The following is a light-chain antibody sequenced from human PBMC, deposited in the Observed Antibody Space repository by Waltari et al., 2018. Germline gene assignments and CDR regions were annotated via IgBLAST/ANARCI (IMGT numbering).Light chain of an antibody. CDR1: QSISKY. Sequence: ELVLTQSPGTLSLSPGESATLSCRASQSISKYLAWYQQRPGQAPRLLIYAASNRATGIPDRFSGGGSGTDFSLTISRLEPEDFVVYYCQHHVRLPATFGQGTKVEIK. V-gene: IGKV3-20*01. J-gene: IGKJ1*01. CDR3: QHHVRLPAT. CDR2: AAS.